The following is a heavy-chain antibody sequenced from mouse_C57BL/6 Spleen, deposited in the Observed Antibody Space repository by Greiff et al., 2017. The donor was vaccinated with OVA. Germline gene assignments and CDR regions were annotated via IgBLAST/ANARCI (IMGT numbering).Heavy chain of an antibody. J-gene: IGHJ2*01. CDR1: GYTFTSYW. V-gene: IGHV1-50*01. CDR3: ARSQDYLDY. Sequence: VQLQQPGAELVKPGASVKLSCKASGYTFTSYWMQWVKQRPGQGLEWIGEIDPSDSYTNYNQKFKGKATLTVDTSSSTAYMQLSSLTSEDSAVYYCARSQDYLDYWGHGTTLTVSS. CDR2: IDPSDSYT.